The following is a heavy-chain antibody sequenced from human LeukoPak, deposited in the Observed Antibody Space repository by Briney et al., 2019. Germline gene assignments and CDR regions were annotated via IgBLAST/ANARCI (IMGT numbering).Heavy chain of an antibody. CDR2: INPNSGDT. J-gene: IGHJ4*02. D-gene: IGHD3-16*01. CDR1: GYTFTGYY. CDR3: ATQRGSYLWGTDFDY. Sequence: ASVKVSCKASGYTFTGYYMHWVRQAPGQGLEWMGWINPNSGDTKFARESQGRVTMTRDTSISTAHMGLSRLRSDDTAVYYCATQRGSYLWGTDFDYWGQGTLVTVSS. V-gene: IGHV1-2*02.